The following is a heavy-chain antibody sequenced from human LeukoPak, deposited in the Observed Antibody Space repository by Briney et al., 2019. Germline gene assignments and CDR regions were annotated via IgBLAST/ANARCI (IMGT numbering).Heavy chain of an antibody. CDR1: GFTFSSYS. D-gene: IGHD2-21*02. Sequence: GGSLRLSCTASGFTFSSYSMNWVRQAPGKGLEWVSYISTSSSSIYYTDSVKGRFTISRDNAKNSLYLQMNSLRAEDTAVYYCARELRSVVTVRPIDYWGQGTLVTVSS. V-gene: IGHV3-48*01. CDR2: ISTSSSSI. CDR3: ARELRSVVTVRPIDY. J-gene: IGHJ4*02.